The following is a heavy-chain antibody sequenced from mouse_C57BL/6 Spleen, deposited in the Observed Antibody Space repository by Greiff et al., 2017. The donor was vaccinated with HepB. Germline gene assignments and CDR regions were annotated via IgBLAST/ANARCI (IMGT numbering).Heavy chain of an antibody. V-gene: IGHV1-15*01. CDR2: IDPETGGT. CDR1: GYTFTDYE. Sequence: VQLQQSGAELVRPGASVTLSCKASGYTFTDYEMHWVKQTPVHGLEWIGAIDPETGGTAYNQKFKGKAILTADKSSSTAYMERRSLTSEDSAVYYCTRDGIYGYYGSSYGAWFAYWGQGTLVTVSA. J-gene: IGHJ3*01. D-gene: IGHD1-1*01. CDR3: TRDGIYGYYGSSYGAWFAY.